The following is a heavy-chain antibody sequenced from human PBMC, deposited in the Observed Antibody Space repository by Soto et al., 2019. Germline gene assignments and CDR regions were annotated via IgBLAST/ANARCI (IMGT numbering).Heavy chain of an antibody. CDR2: TSGNSDRT. Sequence: GGSLRLSGVAAGGTFGTFDRRGLRQTPGMGPECVAVTSGNSDRTSHADSVKGRFTITSDNSENTLFLHMNSLAAEDTARYDCAKSSDLDSWGQGTPVTVSS. D-gene: IGHD6-25*01. CDR1: GGTFGTFD. J-gene: IGHJ4*02. CDR3: AKSSDLDS. V-gene: IGHV3-23*01.